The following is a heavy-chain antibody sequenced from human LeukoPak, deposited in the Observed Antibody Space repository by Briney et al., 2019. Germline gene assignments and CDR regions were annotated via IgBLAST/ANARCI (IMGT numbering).Heavy chain of an antibody. CDR2: INPNSGDT. V-gene: IGHV1-2*02. D-gene: IGHD6-25*01. J-gene: IGHJ4*02. CDR3: ARGALAAPRTIDK. Sequence: GASVKVSCKTSVYTLIAYYMHWVRQAPGHGLEWRGWINPNSGDTNFAQKFQGRVTMTRDTSISTAYMERSRLKSDDTAVYYCARGALAAPRTIDKWGQGTLVTVSS. CDR1: VYTLIAYY.